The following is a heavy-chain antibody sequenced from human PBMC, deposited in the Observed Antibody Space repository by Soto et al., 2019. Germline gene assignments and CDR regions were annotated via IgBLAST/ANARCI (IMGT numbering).Heavy chain of an antibody. CDR1: GFTFSSYW. CDR3: AKEVAYGSSWDTIDY. D-gene: IGHD6-13*01. V-gene: IGHV3-7*01. J-gene: IGHJ4*02. CDR2: IKPDGSEK. Sequence: GGALRLSCVASGFTFSSYWMNWVRQAPGKGLEWVANIKPDGSEKWYVDSVKGRFTISRDNAKRSLYLQMNSMRADDTAVYYCAKEVAYGSSWDTIDYWGQGTLVTVSS.